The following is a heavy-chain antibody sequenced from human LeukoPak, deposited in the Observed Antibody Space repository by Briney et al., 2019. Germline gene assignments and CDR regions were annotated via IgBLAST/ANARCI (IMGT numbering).Heavy chain of an antibody. V-gene: IGHV4-59*01. CDR3: ARGLPRLDY. Sequence: SETLSLTCTVSGGSINTYYWCWIRQPPGKGLEWIGYIYYSGSTNYNPSLQSRVTISVDTSKNQFSLKLSSVTAADTAVYYCARGLPRLDYWGQGTLVTVSS. J-gene: IGHJ4*02. CDR1: GGSINTYY. CDR2: IYYSGST.